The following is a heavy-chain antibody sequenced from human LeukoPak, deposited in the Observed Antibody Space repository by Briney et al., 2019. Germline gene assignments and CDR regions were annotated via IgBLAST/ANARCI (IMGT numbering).Heavy chain of an antibody. J-gene: IGHJ6*03. D-gene: IGHD6-19*01. CDR1: GYTFTSYA. V-gene: IGHV7-4-1*02. CDR2: INTNTGNP. Sequence: ASVKVSCKASGYTFTSYAMNWVRQAPGQGLEWMGWINTNTGNPTYAQGFTGRFVFSLDTSVSTAYLQISSLKAEDTAVYYCARCIAVTYYYYYMDVWGKGTTVTVSS. CDR3: ARCIAVTYYYYYMDV.